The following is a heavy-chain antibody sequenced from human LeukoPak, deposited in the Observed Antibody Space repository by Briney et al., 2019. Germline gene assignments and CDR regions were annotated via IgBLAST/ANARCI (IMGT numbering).Heavy chain of an antibody. D-gene: IGHD3-22*01. Sequence: GGSLRLSCAASGFTFSSYAMSWVRQAPGKGLEWVTAISGSGGSTYYADSVKGRFTISRDNSKNTLYLQMNSLRAEDTAVYYCAKDDYDSSGYYFGYWGQGTLVTVSS. CDR3: AKDDYDSSGYYFGY. J-gene: IGHJ4*02. CDR2: ISGSGGST. V-gene: IGHV3-23*01. CDR1: GFTFSSYA.